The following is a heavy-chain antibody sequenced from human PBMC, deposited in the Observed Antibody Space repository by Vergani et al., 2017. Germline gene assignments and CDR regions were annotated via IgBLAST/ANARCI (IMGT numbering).Heavy chain of an antibody. V-gene: IGHV4-59*01. J-gene: IGHJ6*03. CDR2: IYYSGST. CDR1: GGSISSYY. D-gene: IGHD2-15*01. CDR3: ARGLSPRGALRYYYMDV. Sequence: QVQLQESGPGLVKPSETLSLTCTVSGGSISSYYWSWIRQPPGKGLEWIGYIYYSGSTNYNPSLKSRVTISVDTSKNQFSLKLSSVTAADTAVYYCARGLSPRGALRYYYMDVWGKGTTVTVSS.